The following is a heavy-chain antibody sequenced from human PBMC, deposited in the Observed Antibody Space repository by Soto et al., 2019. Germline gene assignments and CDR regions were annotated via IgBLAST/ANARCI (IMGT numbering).Heavy chain of an antibody. CDR3: AKNQGVELVPLATVDWFDP. CDR1: GFIFENFG. V-gene: IGHV3-23*01. CDR2: ISGGGFKK. D-gene: IGHD1-26*01. Sequence: GGSLRLSCAASGFIFENFGMSWVRQAPGKGLEWISSISGGGFKKYYADSVKGRFTISRGNSKSTVYLELNNLSAEDTAVCHCAKNQGVELVPLATVDWFDPWGQGSVVTVSS. J-gene: IGHJ5*02.